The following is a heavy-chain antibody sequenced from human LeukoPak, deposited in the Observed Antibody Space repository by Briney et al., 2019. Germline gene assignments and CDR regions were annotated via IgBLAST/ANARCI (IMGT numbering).Heavy chain of an antibody. J-gene: IGHJ6*03. CDR3: ARWTAAYYYYYYTDV. CDR2: INWNGGST. Sequence: GGSLRLSCAASGFTFDDYGMSWVRQAPGKGLEWVSGINWNGGSTGYADSVKGRFTISRDNAKNSLYLQMNSLRAEDTALYYCARWTAAYYYYYYTDVWGKGTTVTVSS. D-gene: IGHD3/OR15-3a*01. CDR1: GFTFDDYG. V-gene: IGHV3-20*04.